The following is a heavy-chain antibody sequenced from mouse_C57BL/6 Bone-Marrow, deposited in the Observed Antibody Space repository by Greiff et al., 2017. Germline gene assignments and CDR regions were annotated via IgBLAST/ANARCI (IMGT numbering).Heavy chain of an antibody. CDR1: GFTFSSYG. J-gene: IGHJ2*01. CDR3: ARHLYYGYDRGTFDY. V-gene: IGHV5-6*01. Sequence: EVMLVESGGDLVKPGGSLKLSCAASGFTFSSYGMSWVRQTPDKRLEWVATISSGGSYTYYPDSVKGRLTISRDNAKKTLYLQMSSLKSEDTAMYYCARHLYYGYDRGTFDYWGKGTTLTVSS. CDR2: ISSGGSYT. D-gene: IGHD2-2*01.